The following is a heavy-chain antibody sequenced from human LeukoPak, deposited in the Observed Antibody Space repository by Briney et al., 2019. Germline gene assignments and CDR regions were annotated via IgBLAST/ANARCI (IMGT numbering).Heavy chain of an antibody. CDR2: INPNSGGT. D-gene: IGHD2-21*01. V-gene: IGHV1-2*06. Sequence: ASVKVSCKASGYTFTGYYMHWVRQAPGQGLEWMGRINPNSGGTNYAQKFQGRVTMTRDTSISTAYMELSRLRSDDTAVYYCARDLFWGESVFDYWGQGTLVTVSS. CDR1: GYTFTGYY. J-gene: IGHJ4*02. CDR3: ARDLFWGESVFDY.